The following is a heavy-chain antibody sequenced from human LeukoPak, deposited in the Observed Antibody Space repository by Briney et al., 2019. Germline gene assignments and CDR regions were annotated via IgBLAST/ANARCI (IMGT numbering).Heavy chain of an antibody. V-gene: IGHV3-48*04. D-gene: IGHD2-15*01. J-gene: IGHJ4*02. CDR1: GYSFSNYG. CDR2: ISGRATNT. CDR3: AREGGGYEF. Sequence: PGGSLRLSCAASGYSFSNYGMDWVRQTPGRGLEWISYISGRATNTEYADSVKARSTISRDNAENTLYLQMDNLRAEDTAVYYCAREGGGYEFWGQGLLVTVSS.